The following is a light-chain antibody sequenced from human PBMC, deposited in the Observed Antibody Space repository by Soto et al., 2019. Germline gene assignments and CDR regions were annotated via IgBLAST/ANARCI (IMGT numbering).Light chain of an antibody. J-gene: IGKJ4*01. CDR2: AAS. CDR1: QSVAGSS. CDR3: QQYGSSHLT. Sequence: EIMLTQSPGTLSLSPGDRATLSCSASQSVAGSSLAWYQQKPAQAPRLLIYAASNRATGIPARFSGSGSGTDFSRIINGLEPEDCAGYFCQQYGSSHLTFGGGTNVDI. V-gene: IGKV3-20*01.